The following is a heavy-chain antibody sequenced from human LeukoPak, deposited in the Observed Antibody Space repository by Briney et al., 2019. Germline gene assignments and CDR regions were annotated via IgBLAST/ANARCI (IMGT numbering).Heavy chain of an antibody. D-gene: IGHD3-3*01. J-gene: IGHJ5*02. CDR1: GGSISSYY. V-gene: IGHV4-4*07. CDR3: AREPGAIFGVVNNWFDP. CDR2: IYTSGST. Sequence: SETLSLTCTVSGGSISSYYWSWIRQPAGKGLEWIGRIYTSGSTNYNPSLKSRVTMSVDTSKNQFSLKLSSVTAADTAVYYCAREPGAIFGVVNNWFDPWGQGTLVTVSS.